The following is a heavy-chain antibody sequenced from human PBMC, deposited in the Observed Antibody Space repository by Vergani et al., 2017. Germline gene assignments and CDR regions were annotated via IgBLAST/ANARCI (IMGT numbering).Heavy chain of an antibody. CDR2: IKQDGSEK. V-gene: IGHV3-7*03. J-gene: IGHJ3*02. CDR1: GFTFSSYW. CDR3: ARGGYSSSSDAFDI. D-gene: IGHD6-13*01. Sequence: EVQLVESGGGLVQPGGSLRLSCAASGFTFSSYWMSWVRQAPGKGLEWVANIKQDGSEKYYVDSVKGRFTISRDNAKNSLYLQMNSLIAEDTAVYYCARGGYSSSSDAFDIWGQGTMVTVSS.